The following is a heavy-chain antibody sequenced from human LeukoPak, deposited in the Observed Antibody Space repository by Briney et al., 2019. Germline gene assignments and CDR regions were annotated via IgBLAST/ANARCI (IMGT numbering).Heavy chain of an antibody. CDR2: IKPDGSDK. D-gene: IGHD2-2*01. Sequence: GGSLRLSCAASGFTFSTYWMSWVRQAPGKGLDWVANIKPDGSDKKFVDSVKGRFAISRDNAKNSLYLQMNSLIVEDTAVYYCATQTSSEAFEIWGQGTMVTVSS. CDR1: GFTFSTYW. J-gene: IGHJ3*02. V-gene: IGHV3-7*05. CDR3: ATQTSSEAFEI.